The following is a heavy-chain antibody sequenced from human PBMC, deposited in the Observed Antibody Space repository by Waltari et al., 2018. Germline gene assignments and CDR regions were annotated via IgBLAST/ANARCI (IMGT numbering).Heavy chain of an antibody. J-gene: IGHJ4*02. D-gene: IGHD3-10*01. CDR2: IYHSGGT. CDR3: ARIYGSGSPIPSVDY. CDR1: GGSISRSNYY. Sequence: QLQLQESGPGLVKPSETLSLTCTVSGGSISRSNYYWGWIRPPPGKGPDWIASIYHSGGTYNSPSLKSRVTISVDTSKNQFSLKLTSVTAADTAVYYCARIYGSGSPIPSVDYWGQGTLVTVSS. V-gene: IGHV4-39*01.